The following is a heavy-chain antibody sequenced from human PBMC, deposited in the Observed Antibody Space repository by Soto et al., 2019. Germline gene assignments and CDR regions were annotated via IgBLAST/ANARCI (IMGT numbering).Heavy chain of an antibody. D-gene: IGHD2-2*02. CDR1: GFTFSSYS. CDR3: AREKYCSSTSCYRRDYYYGMDV. Sequence: GGSLRLSCAASGFTFSSYSMNWVRQAPGKGLEWVSYISSSSSTIYYADSVKGRFTISRDNAKNSLYLQMNSLRDEDTAVYYCAREKYCSSTSCYRRDYYYGMDVWGQGTTVTVSS. CDR2: ISSSSSTI. J-gene: IGHJ6*02. V-gene: IGHV3-48*02.